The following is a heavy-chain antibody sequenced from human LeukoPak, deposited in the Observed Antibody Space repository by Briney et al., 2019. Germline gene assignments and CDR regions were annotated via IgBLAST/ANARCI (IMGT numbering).Heavy chain of an antibody. CDR3: ARVNGGYYYSDY. D-gene: IGHD2-21*02. CDR2: IYYSGST. J-gene: IGHJ4*02. V-gene: IGHV4-59*11. CDR1: GGSLSSPY. Sequence: SETLSLTSTVSGGSLSSPYWGWIRQPPGKGLEWLGYIYYSGSTNYNPSLKRRVTISVDTSKNQSSLKLSSATAADTAVYYCARVNGGYYYSDYWGQGTLVTVSS.